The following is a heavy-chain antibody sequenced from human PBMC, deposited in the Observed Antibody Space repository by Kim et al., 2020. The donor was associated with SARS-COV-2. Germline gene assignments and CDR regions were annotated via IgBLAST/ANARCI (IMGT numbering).Heavy chain of an antibody. J-gene: IGHJ4*02. CDR2: ISGSGGST. D-gene: IGHD3-9*01. CDR3: AKESTYYDILTGYYSSPNFDY. Sequence: GGSLRLSCAASGFTFSSYAMSWVRQAPGKGLEWVSAISGSGGSTYYADSVKGRFTISRDNSKNTLYLQMNSLRAEDTAVYYCAKESTYYDILTGYYSSPNFDYWGQGTLVTVSS. V-gene: IGHV3-23*01. CDR1: GFTFSSYA.